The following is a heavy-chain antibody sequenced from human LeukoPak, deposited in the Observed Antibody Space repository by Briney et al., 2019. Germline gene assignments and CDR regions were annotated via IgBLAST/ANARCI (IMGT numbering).Heavy chain of an antibody. CDR2: INHSGST. J-gene: IGHJ5*02. V-gene: IGHV4-34*01. Sequence: PSETLSLTCAVYGGSFSGYYWSWIRQPPGKGLKCIGEINHSGSTNYNPSLKSRVTISVDTSKNQFSLKLSSVTAADTAVYYCARGPTNTHFIAAAPPGGWFDPWGPGTLVTVSS. CDR1: GGSFSGYY. D-gene: IGHD6-13*01. CDR3: ARGPTNTHFIAAAPPGGWFDP.